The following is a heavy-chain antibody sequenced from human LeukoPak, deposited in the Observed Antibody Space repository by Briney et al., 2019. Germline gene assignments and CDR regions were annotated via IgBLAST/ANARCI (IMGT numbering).Heavy chain of an antibody. D-gene: IGHD6-13*01. CDR2: INSDGSST. CDR3: ASIAAAGPSDY. Sequence: GGSLRLSCAAPGFTFSSYWMHWVRQAPGKGLVWVSRINSDGSSTSYADSVKGRFTISRDNAKNTLYLQMNSLRAEDTAVYYCASIAAAGPSDYWGQGTLVTVSS. V-gene: IGHV3-74*01. CDR1: GFTFSSYW. J-gene: IGHJ4*02.